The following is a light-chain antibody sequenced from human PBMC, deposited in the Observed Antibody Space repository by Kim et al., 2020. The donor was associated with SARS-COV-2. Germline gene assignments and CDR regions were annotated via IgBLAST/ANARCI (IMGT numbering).Light chain of an antibody. Sequence: DIQMTQSPSSLSASVGDRVTITCRASQSISSYLNWYQQKPGKAPKLLIYAASSLQSGVPSRFSGSGSGTDFTLTISSLQPEDFATFYCQQCYRTPLTFGGGTKVDIK. CDR3: QQCYRTPLT. CDR2: AAS. CDR1: QSISSY. J-gene: IGKJ4*01. V-gene: IGKV1-39*01.